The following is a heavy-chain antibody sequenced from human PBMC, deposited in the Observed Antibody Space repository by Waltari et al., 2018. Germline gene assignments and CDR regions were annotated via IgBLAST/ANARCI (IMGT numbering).Heavy chain of an antibody. D-gene: IGHD4-17*01. CDR1: GSTFSTIW. V-gene: IGHV3-74*01. CDR2: INSDGSAT. CDR3: ARGHLRRNWFDP. J-gene: IGHJ5*02. Sequence: EVQLVESGGGLVQPGGPLRLSCAASGSTFSTIWMHCGRKAPGKGLVWVSRINSDGSATSHADSVQGRFTISRDNANNTVTLQMNSLRAEDTAVYYFARGHLRRNWFDPWGQGTLVTVSS.